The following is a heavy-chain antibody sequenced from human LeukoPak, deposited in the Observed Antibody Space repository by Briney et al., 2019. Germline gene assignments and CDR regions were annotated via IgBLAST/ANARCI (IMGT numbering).Heavy chain of an antibody. V-gene: IGHV1-18*01. CDR3: ARDFNGIDIVVVVAATNWFDP. Sequence: GASVKVSCKASGYTFTSYGISWVRQAPGQGLEWMGWISAYNGNTNYAQKLQGRVTMTTDTSTSTAYMELRSLRSDDTAVYYRARDFNGIDIVVVVAATNWFDPWGQGTLVTVSS. D-gene: IGHD2-15*01. CDR1: GYTFTSYG. CDR2: ISAYNGNT. J-gene: IGHJ5*02.